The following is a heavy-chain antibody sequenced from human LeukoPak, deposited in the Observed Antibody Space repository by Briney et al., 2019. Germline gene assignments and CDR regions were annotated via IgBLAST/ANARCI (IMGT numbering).Heavy chain of an antibody. Sequence: SETLSLTCTVSGYSISSGYYWGWIRQPPRRGLEWIGSIYHSGSTYYNPSLKSRVTISVDTSKNQFSLKLSSVTAADTAVYYCARDLTGGSSWYQYYFDYWGQGTLVTVSS. J-gene: IGHJ4*02. CDR1: GYSISSGYY. V-gene: IGHV4-38-2*02. CDR2: IYHSGST. D-gene: IGHD6-13*01. CDR3: ARDLTGGSSWYQYYFDY.